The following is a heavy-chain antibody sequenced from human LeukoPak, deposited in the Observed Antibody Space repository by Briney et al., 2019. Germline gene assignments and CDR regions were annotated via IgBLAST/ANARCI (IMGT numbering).Heavy chain of an antibody. D-gene: IGHD3-16*01. CDR3: ARDGGDNWFDP. CDR1: GGTFSSYA. V-gene: IGHV1-2*06. CDR2: INPNSGGT. Sequence: ASVKVSCKASGGTFSSYAISWVRQAPGQGLEWMGRINPNSGGTNYAQKFQGRVTMTRDTSISTAYMELSRLRSDDTAVYYCARDGGDNWFDPWGQGTLVTVSS. J-gene: IGHJ5*02.